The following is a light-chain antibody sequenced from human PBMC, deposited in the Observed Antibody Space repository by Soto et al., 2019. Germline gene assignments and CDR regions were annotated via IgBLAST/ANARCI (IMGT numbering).Light chain of an antibody. CDR2: LAS. J-gene: IGKJ2*01. CDR3: QQSYSAPVT. CDR1: QSLLHSDGYNY. Sequence: EIVMTQSPLSLPVTPGEPASISCRSSQSLLHSDGYNYLAWYLQKPGHSPQLLIDLASSRASGVPDRFSGSGSGTDFTLTINSLQPEDFAVYYCQQSYSAPVTFGQGTKL. V-gene: IGKV2-28*01.